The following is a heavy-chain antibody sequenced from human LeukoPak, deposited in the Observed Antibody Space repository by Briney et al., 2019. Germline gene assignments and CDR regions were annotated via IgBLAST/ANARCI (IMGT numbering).Heavy chain of an antibody. CDR2: INHSGST. J-gene: IGHJ4*02. CDR3: ASLAAAGDY. Sequence: SETLSLTCAVYGGSFSGYYWSWIRQPPGKGLEWIGEINHSGSTNYDPSLKSRVTISVGTSKNQFSLKLSSVTAADTAVYYCASLAAAGDYWGQGTLVTVSS. V-gene: IGHV4-34*01. D-gene: IGHD6-13*01. CDR1: GGSFSGYY.